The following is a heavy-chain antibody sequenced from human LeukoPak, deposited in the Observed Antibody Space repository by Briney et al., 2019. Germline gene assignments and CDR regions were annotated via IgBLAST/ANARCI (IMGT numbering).Heavy chain of an antibody. J-gene: IGHJ4*02. Sequence: SETLSLTCAVYGGSFSGYYWSWIRQPPGKGLEWIGEINHSGSTNYNPSLKSRVTISVDTSKNQFSLKLSSVTAADTAVYYCAREDYGDYVAYWGQGTLVTVSS. CDR2: INHSGST. CDR1: GGSFSGYY. CDR3: AREDYGDYVAY. V-gene: IGHV4-34*01. D-gene: IGHD4-17*01.